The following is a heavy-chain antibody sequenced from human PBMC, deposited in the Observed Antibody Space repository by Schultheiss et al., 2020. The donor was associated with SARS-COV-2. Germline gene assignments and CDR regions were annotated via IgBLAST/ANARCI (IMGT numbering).Heavy chain of an antibody. CDR1: GFTFSNAW. CDR2: IKSKTDGGTT. D-gene: IGHD3-10*01. V-gene: IGHV3-15*01. CDR3: TTDQDYGSGSYYYGMDV. Sequence: GGSLRLSCAASGFTFSNAWMSWVRQAPGKGLEWVGRIKSKTDGGTTDYAAPVKGRFTISRDDSKNTLYLQMNSLKTEDTAVYYCTTDQDYGSGSYYYGMDVWGQGTTVTVSS. J-gene: IGHJ6*02.